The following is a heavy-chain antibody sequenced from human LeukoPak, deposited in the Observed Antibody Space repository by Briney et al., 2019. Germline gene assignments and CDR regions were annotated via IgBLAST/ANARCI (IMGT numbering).Heavy chain of an antibody. V-gene: IGHV3-9*01. CDR2: ISWNSGSI. CDR1: GFTFDDYA. J-gene: IGHJ4*02. Sequence: GGSLRLSCAASGFTFDDYAMHWVRQAPGKGLERVSGISWNSGSIGYADSVKGRFTISRDNAKNSLYLQMNSLRAEDTAVYYCARGGQQWSPDYWGQGTLVTVSS. CDR3: ARGGQQWSPDY. D-gene: IGHD6-19*01.